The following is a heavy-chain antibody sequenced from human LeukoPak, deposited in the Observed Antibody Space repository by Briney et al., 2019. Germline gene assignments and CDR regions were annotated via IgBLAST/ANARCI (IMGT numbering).Heavy chain of an antibody. CDR2: IYYSGST. J-gene: IGHJ4*02. CDR3: ARDRGSYYDSSGYLDY. CDR1: GGSISSYY. V-gene: IGHV4-59*06. Sequence: PSEPLSLTCTVSGGSISSYYWSWIRQHPGRGLEWFGYIYYSGSTYYNPSLKSRVTISVDTSKNQFSLKLSSVTAADTAVYYCARDRGSYYDSSGYLDYWGQGTLVTVSS. D-gene: IGHD3-22*01.